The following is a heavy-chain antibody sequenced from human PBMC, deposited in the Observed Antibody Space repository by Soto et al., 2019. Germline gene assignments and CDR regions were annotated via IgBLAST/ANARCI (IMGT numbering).Heavy chain of an antibody. CDR2: IFYSGST. CDR3: ARVDWGSFDY. J-gene: IGHJ4*02. Sequence: LSLTCTVSGASLSGYYWAWIRQPPGKGLEWIGNIFYSGSTDYNPSLKSRVTMSLDTSRSHFSLKIRSVTTADTAVYYCARVDWGSFDYWGQGTLVTVSS. D-gene: IGHD3-9*01. CDR1: GASLSGYY. V-gene: IGHV4-59*01.